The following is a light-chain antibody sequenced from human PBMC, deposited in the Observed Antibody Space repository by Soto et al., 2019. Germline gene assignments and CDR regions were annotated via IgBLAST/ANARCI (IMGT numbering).Light chain of an antibody. V-gene: IGKV3-15*01. Sequence: EIVMTQSPATLSLSPGERATLSCRASQTVSSNSAWYQQKPGQPPRLLIYGASTRATDIPARFSGGGSGTEFTLTISSLQSEGFAVYYCQQYNNWPLTFGGGTKVEIK. CDR1: QTVSSN. CDR2: GAS. CDR3: QQYNNWPLT. J-gene: IGKJ4*01.